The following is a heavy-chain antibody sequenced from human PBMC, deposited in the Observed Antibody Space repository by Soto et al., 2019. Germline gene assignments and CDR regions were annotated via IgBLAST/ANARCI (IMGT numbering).Heavy chain of an antibody. Sequence: QVQLVESGGGLVKPGGSLRLSCAASGFSFSDYYMNWIRQAPGKGLEWISYISSSGTYTNCADSVRGRFTMSRDSAKNFLFLQMDGLRAEDTAVYYCARAKLVVEGRFDYWGQGTLVTVSS. CDR1: GFSFSDYY. D-gene: IGHD3-22*01. CDR3: ARAKLVVEGRFDY. J-gene: IGHJ4*02. CDR2: ISSSGTYT. V-gene: IGHV3-11*06.